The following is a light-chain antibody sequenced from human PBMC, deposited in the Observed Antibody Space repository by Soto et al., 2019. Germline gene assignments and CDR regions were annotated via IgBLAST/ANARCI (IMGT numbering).Light chain of an antibody. CDR2: WAS. Sequence: DIVMTQSPDSLAVSLGERATINCKSSQSVLYSSNNKNYLAWYQQKQGQPPKLLIYWASTRESGVADRFSGSGSGTDFTLTISSLQAEDVAVYYCQQYYSTLPYTFGQGTKLEIK. CDR1: QSVLYSSNNKNY. J-gene: IGKJ2*01. V-gene: IGKV4-1*01. CDR3: QQYYSTLPYT.